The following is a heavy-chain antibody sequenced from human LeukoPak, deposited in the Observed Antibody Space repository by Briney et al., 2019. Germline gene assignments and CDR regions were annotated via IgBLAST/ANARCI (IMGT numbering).Heavy chain of an antibody. J-gene: IGHJ3*02. V-gene: IGHV3-9*03. CDR3: AKGLGVASLIVDALDM. CDR2: ITWNSGSV. CDR1: GFTFHDYA. Sequence: GGSLRLPCAPSGFTFHDYAMHWARQVPGRGREGVSGITWNSGSVLYADSVRGRFTISRDNAKNSLYLQMNSLRPEDMAFYYCAKGLGVASLIVDALDMWGQGTMVTV. D-gene: IGHD3/OR15-3a*01.